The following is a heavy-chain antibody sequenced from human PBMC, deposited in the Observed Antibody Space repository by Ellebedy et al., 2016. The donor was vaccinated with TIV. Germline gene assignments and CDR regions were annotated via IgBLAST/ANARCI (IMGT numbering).Heavy chain of an antibody. CDR3: ARDSRYSGSSKNAFDI. D-gene: IGHD1-26*01. V-gene: IGHV4-34*01. J-gene: IGHJ3*02. CDR1: GGSFSGYY. Sequence: SETLSLTXAVYGGSFSGYYWSWIRQPPGKGLEWIGEINHSGSTNYNPSLKSRVTISVDTSKNQFSLKLSSVTAADTAVYYCARDSRYSGSSKNAFDIWGQGTMVTVSS. CDR2: INHSGST.